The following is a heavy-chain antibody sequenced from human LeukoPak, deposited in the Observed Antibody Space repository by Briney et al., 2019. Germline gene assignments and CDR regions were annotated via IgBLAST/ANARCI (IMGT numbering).Heavy chain of an antibody. CDR2: VSPGGST. J-gene: IGHJ5*02. V-gene: IGHV4-34*01. Sequence: SETLSLTCTVSGGSISPYYWSWVRQPPGKGLEWIGEVSPGGSTRYNPSLRSRVTIPLVTSRSRFSLRLSSVTAADTGVYYCARDGGTRLGFDPWGQGTLVTVSS. D-gene: IGHD3-16*01. CDR1: GGSISPYY. CDR3: ARDGGTRLGFDP.